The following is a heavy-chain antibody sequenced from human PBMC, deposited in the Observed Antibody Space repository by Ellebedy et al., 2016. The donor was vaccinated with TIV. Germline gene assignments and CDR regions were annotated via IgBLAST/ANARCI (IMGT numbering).Heavy chain of an antibody. Sequence: AASVKVSCKASGYTFTGYYMHWVRQAPGQGLEWMGWINPNSGGTNYAQKFQGRVTMTRDTSISTAYMELSRLRSDDTAVYYCARDRIWYGGNEDFDYWGQGTLVTVSS. CDR2: INPNSGGT. J-gene: IGHJ4*02. CDR3: ARDRIWYGGNEDFDY. V-gene: IGHV1-2*02. D-gene: IGHD4-23*01. CDR1: GYTFTGYY.